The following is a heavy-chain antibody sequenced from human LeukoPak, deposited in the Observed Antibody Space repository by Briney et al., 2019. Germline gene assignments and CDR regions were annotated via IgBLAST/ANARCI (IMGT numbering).Heavy chain of an antibody. Sequence: PSETLSLTCAVYGGSFSGYYWSWIRQPPGKGLEWIGEINHSGSTNYNPSLKSRVTISVDTPKNQFSLKLSSVTAADTAVYYCARGHCSSTSCYVDYWGQGTLVTVSS. D-gene: IGHD2-2*01. CDR3: ARGHCSSTSCYVDY. CDR1: GGSFSGYY. J-gene: IGHJ4*02. V-gene: IGHV4-34*01. CDR2: INHSGST.